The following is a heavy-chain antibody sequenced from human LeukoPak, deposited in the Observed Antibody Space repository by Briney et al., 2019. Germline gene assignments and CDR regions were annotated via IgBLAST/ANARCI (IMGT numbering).Heavy chain of an antibody. CDR2: FDPEDGET. Sequence: GASVKVSCKVSGYTLTELSMHWVRQAPGKGLEWVGGFDPEDGETIYAQKFQGRVTMTEDTSTDTAYMELSSLRSEDTAVYYCARVTSSGYEKYFQHWGQGTLVTVSS. J-gene: IGHJ1*01. CDR3: ARVTSSGYEKYFQH. D-gene: IGHD3-22*01. CDR1: GYTLTELS. V-gene: IGHV1-24*01.